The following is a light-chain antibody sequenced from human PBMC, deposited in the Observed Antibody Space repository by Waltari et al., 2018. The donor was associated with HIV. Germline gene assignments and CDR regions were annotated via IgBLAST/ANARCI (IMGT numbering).Light chain of an antibody. CDR3: QTWGTGIWV. J-gene: IGLJ3*02. Sequence: QLVLTQSPYASASLGAPLKLTCTLSSSHSSSAIEWHQQQPEQGPRYLMKLNSDGSPSKGDGIPDRFSGSSSGAERYLTISSLQSEDEADYYCQTWGTGIWVFGGGTKLTVL. V-gene: IGLV4-69*01. CDR2: LNSDGSP. CDR1: SSHSSSA.